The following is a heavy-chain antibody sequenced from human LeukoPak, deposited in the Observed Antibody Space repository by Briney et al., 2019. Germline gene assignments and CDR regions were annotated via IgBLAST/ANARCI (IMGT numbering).Heavy chain of an antibody. Sequence: KPSETLSLTCAVYGGSFSGYYWSWIRQPPGKGLEWTGEINHSGSTNYNPSLKSRVTISVDTSKNQFSLKLSSVTAADTAVYYCARGVGYCSSTSCYSRFDPWGQGTLVTVSS. CDR3: ARGVGYCSSTSCYSRFDP. CDR2: INHSGST. D-gene: IGHD2-2*02. CDR1: GGSFSGYY. V-gene: IGHV4-34*01. J-gene: IGHJ5*02.